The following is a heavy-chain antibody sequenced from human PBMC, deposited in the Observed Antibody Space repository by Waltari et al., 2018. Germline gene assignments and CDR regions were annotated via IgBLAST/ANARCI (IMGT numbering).Heavy chain of an antibody. D-gene: IGHD6-19*01. V-gene: IGHV3-48*04. CDR1: GFTFSSYS. Sequence: EVQLVESGGGLVQPGGSLRLSCAASGFTFSSYSMNWVRQAPGKGLEWVSYISSSSSTIYYADSVKGRFTISRDNAKNSLYLQMNSLRAEDTAVYYCARDRSSGSFYLLDYWDQGTLVTVSS. J-gene: IGHJ4*02. CDR3: ARDRSSGSFYLLDY. CDR2: ISSSSSTI.